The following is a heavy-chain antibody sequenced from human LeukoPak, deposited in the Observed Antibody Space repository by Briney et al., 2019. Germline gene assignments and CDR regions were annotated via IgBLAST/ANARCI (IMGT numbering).Heavy chain of an antibody. CDR2: ISGDGGST. CDR3: AKDEEYSSSSGPYYFDY. Sequence: GGSLRLSCAASGFTFDDYAMHWVRQAPGKGLEWVSLISGDGGSTYYADSVKGRFTISRDNSKNSLYLQMNSLRTEDTALYYCAKDEEYSSSSGPYYFDYWGQGTLVTVS. V-gene: IGHV3-43*02. CDR1: GFTFDDYA. J-gene: IGHJ4*02. D-gene: IGHD6-6*01.